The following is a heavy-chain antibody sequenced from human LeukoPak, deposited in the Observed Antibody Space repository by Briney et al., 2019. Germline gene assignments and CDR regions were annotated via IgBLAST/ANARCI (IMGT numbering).Heavy chain of an antibody. J-gene: IGHJ3*02. CDR3: ARDRPSRSIAARHDAFDI. V-gene: IGHV3-23*01. Sequence: PGGSLRLSCAASGFTFSTYPVNWVRQAPGKGLEWVSTISGSGDSTYYADSVKGRFTISRDNSKDTLYLQMSSVRVDDTAVYYCARDRPSRSIAARHDAFDIWGQGTMVTVSS. CDR1: GFTFSTYP. CDR2: ISGSGDST. D-gene: IGHD6-6*01.